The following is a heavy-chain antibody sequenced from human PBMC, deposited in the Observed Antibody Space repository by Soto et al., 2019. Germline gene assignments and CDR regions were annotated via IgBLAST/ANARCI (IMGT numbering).Heavy chain of an antibody. CDR2: ISYDGSNK. CDR1: GFTFSSYG. V-gene: IGHV3-30*18. Sequence: PGGSLRLSCAASGFTFSSYGMHWVRQAPGKGPEWVAVISYDGSNKYYADSVKGRFTISRDNSKNTLYLQMNSLRAEDTAVYYCAKSESNLYFDYWGQGTLVTVSS. J-gene: IGHJ4*02. CDR3: AKSESNLYFDY.